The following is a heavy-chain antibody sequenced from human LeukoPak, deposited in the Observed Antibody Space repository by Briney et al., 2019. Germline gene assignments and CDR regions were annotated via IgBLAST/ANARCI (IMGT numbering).Heavy chain of an antibody. J-gene: IGHJ3*02. CDR1: GFTFGDYA. D-gene: IGHD1-26*01. CDR2: IRSKAYGGTT. V-gene: IGHV3-49*03. CDR3: TRFEWVPSGALDI. Sequence: GGSLRLSCTASGFTFGDYAMSWFRQAPGKGLEWVGFIRSKAYGGTTEYAASVKGRFTISRDDSKSIAYLQMNSLKTEDTAVYYCTRFEWVPSGALDIWGQGTMVTVSS.